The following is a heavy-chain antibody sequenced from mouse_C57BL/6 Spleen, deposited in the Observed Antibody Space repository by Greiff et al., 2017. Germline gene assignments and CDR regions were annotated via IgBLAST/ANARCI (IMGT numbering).Heavy chain of an antibody. J-gene: IGHJ3*01. CDR3: ARYHYGSPCAY. CDR1: GYTFTSYW. D-gene: IGHD1-1*01. Sequence: QVQLPQSGAELVKPGASVTMSCKASGYTFTSYWLTWVKPRPGQGLEWIGDIYPGGGRTNSHEKFKSKATLTVDTSSSTAYMQLSSLTSEESAVYDSARYHYGSPCAYWGQGTLVTVSA. V-gene: IGHV1-55*01. CDR2: IYPGGGRT.